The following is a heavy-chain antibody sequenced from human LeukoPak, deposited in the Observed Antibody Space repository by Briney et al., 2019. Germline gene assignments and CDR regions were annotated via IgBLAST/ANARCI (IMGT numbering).Heavy chain of an antibody. CDR1: GFTFSNSP. CDR2: INRDANTI. Sequence: GGSLRLSCAASGFTFSNSPMHWVRQAPGKGLEFVSAINRDANTIYYANSLKGRFTISRDNSKNTLYLQMGGLRAEDMAVYYCARWAPGLDYWGQGTLVTVSS. J-gene: IGHJ4*02. V-gene: IGHV3-64*01. CDR3: ARWAPGLDY.